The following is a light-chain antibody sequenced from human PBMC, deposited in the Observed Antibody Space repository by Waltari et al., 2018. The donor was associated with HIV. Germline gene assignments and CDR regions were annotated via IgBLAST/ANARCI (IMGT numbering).Light chain of an antibody. CDR1: QNIGNY. V-gene: IGKV1-39*01. J-gene: IGKJ1*01. CDR3: QQSYNTPRT. Sequence: DIQMTHSPSSLSASVGDSITITCRASQNIGNYFNWYQQKPGKVPKLLVYAASSLQSGVPSRFSGSGSGTDFTLIIDNLQPEDFATYFCQQSYNTPRTFGQGTKVEV. CDR2: AAS.